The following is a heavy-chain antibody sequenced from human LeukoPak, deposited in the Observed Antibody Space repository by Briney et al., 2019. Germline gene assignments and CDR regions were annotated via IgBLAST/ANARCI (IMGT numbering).Heavy chain of an antibody. V-gene: IGHV3-7*01. CDR1: GFTFSSYW. CDR2: IKEDGSEK. J-gene: IGHJ4*02. CDR3: ARVGRIKYGYDDFLGYYFDY. Sequence: GGSLRLSCAASGFTFSSYWMSWVRQAPGKGLEWVANIKEDGSEKYYVDSVKGRFTISRDNAKNSLYLQMHSLRAEDTVVYYCARVGRIKYGYDDFLGYYFDYWGQGTLVTVSS. D-gene: IGHD5-12*01.